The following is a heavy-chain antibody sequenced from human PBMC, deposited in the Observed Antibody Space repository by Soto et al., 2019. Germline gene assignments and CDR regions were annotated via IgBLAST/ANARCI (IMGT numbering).Heavy chain of an antibody. D-gene: IGHD2-8*02. CDR2: INNSGSI. CDR3: ARDKITGLFDY. V-gene: IGHV4-34*01. CDR1: GESFSGYY. Sequence: SETLSLTCAVYGESFSGYYWTWIRQPPGEGLEWIGEINNSGSINYNPSLKSRVTVSVDTSKNQFSLKLTSVTAADTAVYYCARDKITGLFDYWGQGTLVTVSS. J-gene: IGHJ4*02.